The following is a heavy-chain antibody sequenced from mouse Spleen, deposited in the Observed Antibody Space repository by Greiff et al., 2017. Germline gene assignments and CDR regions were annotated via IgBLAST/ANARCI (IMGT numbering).Heavy chain of an antibody. Sequence: VQLKESGPELVKPGASVKISCKASGYSFTGYYMNWVKQSPEKSLEWIGEINPSTGGTTYNQKFKAKATLTVDKSSSTAYMQLKSLTSEDSAVYYCARSGSYDYDQYWGQGTTLTVSS. CDR1: GYSFTGYY. CDR2: INPSTGGT. CDR3: ARSGSYDYDQY. V-gene: IGHV1-42*01. D-gene: IGHD2-4*01. J-gene: IGHJ2*01.